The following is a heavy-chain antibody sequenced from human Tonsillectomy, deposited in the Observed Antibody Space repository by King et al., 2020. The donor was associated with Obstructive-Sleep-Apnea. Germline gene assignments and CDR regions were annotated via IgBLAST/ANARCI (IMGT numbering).Heavy chain of an antibody. V-gene: IGHV3-30*03. Sequence: VQLVESGGGVGQPGRSLRLSCAASGFTFSNYGIHWGRQAPGEGLEWVAIISYIGRDKYYADSLKGRITISRDNSKSTLYLQMNSLRPEDTAVYYCGGYNWFDPWGQGTLVTVSS. CDR2: ISYIGRDK. D-gene: IGHD6-13*01. J-gene: IGHJ5*02. CDR3: GGYNWFDP. CDR1: GFTFSNYG.